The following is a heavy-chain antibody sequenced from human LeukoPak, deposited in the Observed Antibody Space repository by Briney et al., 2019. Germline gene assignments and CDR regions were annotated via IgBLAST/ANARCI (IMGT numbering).Heavy chain of an antibody. D-gene: IGHD3-22*01. CDR3: AKDQSSGYYKTFDY. J-gene: IGHJ4*02. CDR1: GFTFSSYA. CDR2: ISYDGSNK. V-gene: IGHV3-30*04. Sequence: GGSLRLSCAASGFTFSSYAMHWVREAPGKGLEWVAVISYDGSNKYYADSVKGRFTISRDNSKNTLYLQMNSLRAEDTAVYYCAKDQSSGYYKTFDYWGQGTLVTVSS.